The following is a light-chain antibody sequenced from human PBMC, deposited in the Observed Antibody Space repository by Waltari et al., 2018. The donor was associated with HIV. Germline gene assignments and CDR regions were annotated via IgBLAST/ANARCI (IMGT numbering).Light chain of an antibody. V-gene: IGLV2-14*03. CDR1: SSDVGGYNY. J-gene: IGLJ2*01. Sequence: QSALTQPASVSGSPGQSITISCTGTSSDVGGYNYVPWYQQHPGKAPKLMIYDVSNRPSGVSNRFSGSKSGNTASLTISGLHAEDEADYYCSSYTSSSTYVVFGGGTKLTVL. CDR3: SSYTSSSTYVV. CDR2: DVS.